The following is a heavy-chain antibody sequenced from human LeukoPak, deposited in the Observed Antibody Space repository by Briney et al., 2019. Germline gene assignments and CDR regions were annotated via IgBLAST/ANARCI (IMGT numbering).Heavy chain of an antibody. CDR2: ISGSGGST. V-gene: IGHV3-23*01. Sequence: GGSLRLSCAASGFTFSSYAMNWVRQAPGKGLEWVSGISGSGGSTYSADSVRGRFTISRDNSKKTVYLQMNSLRAEDTAVYYCAKDRGLVGATPSNFDYWGQGTLVTVSS. CDR3: AKDRGLVGATPSNFDY. CDR1: GFTFSSYA. D-gene: IGHD1-26*01. J-gene: IGHJ4*02.